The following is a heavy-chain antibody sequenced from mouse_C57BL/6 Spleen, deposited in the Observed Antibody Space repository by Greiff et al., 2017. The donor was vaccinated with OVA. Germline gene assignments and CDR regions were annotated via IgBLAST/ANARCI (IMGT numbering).Heavy chain of an antibody. CDR3: APTGQGFDY. Sequence: VQLKQSGPELVKPGASVKISCKASGYSFTGYYMNWVKQSPEKSLEWIGEINPSTGGTTYNQKFKAKATLTVDKSSSTAYMQLKSLTSEDSAVYYCAPTGQGFDYWGQGTTLTVSS. CDR1: GYSFTGYY. V-gene: IGHV1-42*01. CDR2: INPSTGGT. D-gene: IGHD4-1*02. J-gene: IGHJ2*01.